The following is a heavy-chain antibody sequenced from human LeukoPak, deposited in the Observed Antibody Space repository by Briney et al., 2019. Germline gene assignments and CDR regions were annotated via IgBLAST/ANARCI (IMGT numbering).Heavy chain of an antibody. V-gene: IGHV4-59*01. CDR2: IYYSGST. Sequence: SETLSLTCTVSGGSISSYYWSWIRQPPGKGLEWIGYIYYSGSTNYNPSLESRVIISVDTSKNQSSLMQSSMLAADNAVFYCATTRIAAARPNYYSYGMDVWGQGTTVTVSS. D-gene: IGHD6-13*01. CDR1: GGSISSYY. CDR3: ATTRIAAARPNYYSYGMDV. J-gene: IGHJ6*02.